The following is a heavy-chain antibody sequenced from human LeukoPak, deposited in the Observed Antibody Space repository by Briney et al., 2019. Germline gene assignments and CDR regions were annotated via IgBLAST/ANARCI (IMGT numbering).Heavy chain of an antibody. CDR3: AIKRGTTGLDWYFDL. V-gene: IGHV1-24*01. J-gene: IGHJ2*01. CDR2: FDPEDGET. D-gene: IGHD4-17*01. CDR1: GYILTELS. Sequence: ASVKVSCKVSGYILTELSMHWVRQAPGKGLEWMGGFDPEDGETLYAQKFQGRVTMTEDTSTDTAYMELSSLRSEDTAVYYCAIKRGTTGLDWYFDLWGRGTLITVSS.